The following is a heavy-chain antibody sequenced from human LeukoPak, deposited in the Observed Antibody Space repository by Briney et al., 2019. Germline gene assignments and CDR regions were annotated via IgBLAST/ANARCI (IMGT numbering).Heavy chain of an antibody. J-gene: IGHJ4*02. Sequence: GGSLRLSCAASGFTFSSYSMNWVRQAPGKGLEWVAVIAYDGSNKYYADSVKGRFTISRDNSKNTLYLQMNSLRAEDTAVYYCARAYSSSWYWVDYWGQGTLVTVSS. CDR2: IAYDGSNK. CDR1: GFTFSSYS. V-gene: IGHV3-30*03. D-gene: IGHD6-13*01. CDR3: ARAYSSSWYWVDY.